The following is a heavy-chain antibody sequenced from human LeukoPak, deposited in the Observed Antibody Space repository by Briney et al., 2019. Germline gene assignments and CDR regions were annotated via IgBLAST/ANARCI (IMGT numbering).Heavy chain of an antibody. Sequence: QPGGSLRLSCAASRFTFSTYWMHWVRQAPGKGLVWVSRINSDGSSTDYADSVKGRFTISRDNAKNTLYLQMNSLRAEDTALYYCARDGLAARRGAFDIWGQGTMVTVSS. V-gene: IGHV3-74*01. CDR2: INSDGSST. CDR3: ARDGLAARRGAFDI. J-gene: IGHJ3*02. D-gene: IGHD3/OR15-3a*01. CDR1: RFTFSTYW.